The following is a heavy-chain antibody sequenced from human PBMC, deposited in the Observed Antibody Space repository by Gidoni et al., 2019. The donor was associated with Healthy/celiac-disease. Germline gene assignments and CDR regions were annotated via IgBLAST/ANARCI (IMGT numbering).Heavy chain of an antibody. CDR2: ISSSSSYI. Sequence: EVQLVESGGGLVKPGGSLRLSCAASGFTFRSYSMNWVRQAPGKGLEWVSSISSSSSYIYYADSVKGRFTISRDNAKNSLYLQMNSLRAEDTAVYYCARAPRGLDGYNSQFDYWGQGTLVTVSS. CDR3: ARAPRGLDGYNSQFDY. V-gene: IGHV3-21*01. CDR1: GFTFRSYS. D-gene: IGHD5-12*01. J-gene: IGHJ4*02.